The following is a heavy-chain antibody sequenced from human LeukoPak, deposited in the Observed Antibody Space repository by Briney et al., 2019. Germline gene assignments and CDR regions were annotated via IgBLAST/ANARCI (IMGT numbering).Heavy chain of an antibody. J-gene: IGHJ6*03. CDR3: ARQGGSSSPYYYYYMDV. D-gene: IGHD6-13*01. CDR1: GYSISSGYY. CDR2: MYHSGST. Sequence: PSETLSLTCAVSGYSISSGYYWGWFRQPPGKGLEWIVCMYHSGSTYYNPALKSRVTISVDTSKNQFSLKLSSVTAADTALYYCARQGGSSSPYYYYYMDVWGKGTTVTVSS. V-gene: IGHV4-38-2*01.